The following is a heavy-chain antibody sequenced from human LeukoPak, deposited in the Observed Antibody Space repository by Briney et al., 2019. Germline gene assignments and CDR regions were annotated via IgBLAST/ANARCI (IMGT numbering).Heavy chain of an antibody. CDR1: GYSFTSYW. D-gene: IGHD5-24*01. CDR2: IYPGDSDT. Sequence: GESLKISCEGSGYSFTSYWIGWVRQLPGKGLEWMGIIYPGDSDTRYSPSFQGQVTISADTSISPAYLQWSSLKASDTAMYYCARWAEMEYYFDYWGQGTLVTVSS. CDR3: ARWAEMEYYFDY. V-gene: IGHV5-51*01. J-gene: IGHJ4*02.